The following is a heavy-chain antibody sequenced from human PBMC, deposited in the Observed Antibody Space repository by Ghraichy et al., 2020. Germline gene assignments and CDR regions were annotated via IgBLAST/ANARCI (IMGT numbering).Heavy chain of an antibody. D-gene: IGHD3-10*01. J-gene: IGHJ3*02. Sequence: SETLSLTCTVSGGSLSSVGHYWSWIRQHPGEGLEWIGYVYYSGSTYYNPSLKSRLTISIDTSKKLFSLKLSSVTAADTAVYYCAREMTWRRGFVEFRTFDIWGQGAMVTVSS. CDR2: VYYSGST. CDR3: AREMTWRRGFVEFRTFDI. CDR1: GGSLSSVGHY. V-gene: IGHV4-31*03.